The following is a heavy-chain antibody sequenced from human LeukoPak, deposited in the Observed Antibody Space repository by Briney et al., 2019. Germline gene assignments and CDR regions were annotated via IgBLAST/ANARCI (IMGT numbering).Heavy chain of an antibody. Sequence: PSQTLSLTCTVSGGSISSGDYYWSWIPQPPGKGLEWIGYIYYSGSTYYNPSLKSRVTISVDTSKNQFALKLSSVTAADTAVYYCASTSSGYSGYYYYGMDVWGQGTTVTVSS. J-gene: IGHJ6*02. D-gene: IGHD3-22*01. V-gene: IGHV4-30-4*01. CDR3: ASTSSGYSGYYYYGMDV. CDR2: IYYSGST. CDR1: GGSISSGDYY.